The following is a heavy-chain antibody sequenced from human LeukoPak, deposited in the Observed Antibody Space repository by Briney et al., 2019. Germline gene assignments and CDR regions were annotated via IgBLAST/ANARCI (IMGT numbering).Heavy chain of an antibody. CDR3: ARGDANYYGSGSYYNPFDY. CDR2: INHSGST. D-gene: IGHD3-10*01. J-gene: IGHJ4*02. Sequence: SETLSLTCAVYGGSFSGYYWSWVRQPPGKGLEWLGEINHSGSTNYNPSLKSPLTISVDTSKHHFSLKLTSVTAADTAVYYSARGDANYYGSGSYYNPFDYWGQGNLVTVSS. CDR1: GGSFSGYY. V-gene: IGHV4-34*01.